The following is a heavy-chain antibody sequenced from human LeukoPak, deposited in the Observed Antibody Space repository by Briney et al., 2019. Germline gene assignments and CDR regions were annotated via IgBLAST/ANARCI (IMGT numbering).Heavy chain of an antibody. CDR1: GFTFNNYN. Sequence: GGSLRLSCATSGFTFNNYNMNWVRQAPGRALEWVSSITSSGTYIFYADSVKGRFTISRDNAKNSLYLQMNSLRAEDTAVYYCARDAGIAVAGYYYMDVWGKGTTVTVSS. V-gene: IGHV3-21*01. J-gene: IGHJ6*03. CDR2: ITSSGTYI. D-gene: IGHD6-19*01. CDR3: ARDAGIAVAGYYYMDV.